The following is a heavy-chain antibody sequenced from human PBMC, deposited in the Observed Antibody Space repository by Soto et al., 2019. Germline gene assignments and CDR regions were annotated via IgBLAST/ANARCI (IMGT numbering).Heavy chain of an antibody. Sequence: SVKVSCKASGGTFSNYAISWVRQAPGQGLEWMGGIIPIFGTANYAQKFQGRLTITADESTRTAYMDLSSLRSEDTAVYYCARMFSGDYTFFFAYWGQGTLVTVSS. CDR3: ARMFSGDYTFFFAY. CDR2: IIPIFGTA. D-gene: IGHD4-17*01. V-gene: IGHV1-69*13. J-gene: IGHJ4*02. CDR1: GGTFSNYA.